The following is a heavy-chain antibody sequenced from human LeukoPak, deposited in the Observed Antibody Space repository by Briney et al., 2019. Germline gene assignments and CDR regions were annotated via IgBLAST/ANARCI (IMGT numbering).Heavy chain of an antibody. CDR3: ARHTYGDYGTFDI. V-gene: IGHV3-23*01. J-gene: IGHJ3*02. CDR1: GFTFTSYA. CDR2: ISGSGGST. D-gene: IGHD4-17*01. Sequence: GGSLRLSCAASGFTFTSYAMSWVRQAPGKGLEWVSAISGSGGSTYYADSVKGRFTISRDNAKNSLYLQMNSLRVEDTALYYCARHTYGDYGTFDIWGQGTMVTVSS.